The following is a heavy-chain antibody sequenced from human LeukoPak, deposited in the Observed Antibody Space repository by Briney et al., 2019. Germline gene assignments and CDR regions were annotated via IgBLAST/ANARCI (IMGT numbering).Heavy chain of an antibody. CDR3: ARESSGSNDAFDI. J-gene: IGHJ3*02. V-gene: IGHV4-34*01. Sequence: SETLSLTCAVYGGSFSGYYWTWIRQPPGKGLEWIGEINHSGSTNYNPSLKSRVTISVDTSKNQFSLKLSSVTAADTAVYYCARESSGSNDAFDIWGQGTMVTVSS. CDR1: GGSFSGYY. D-gene: IGHD1-26*01. CDR2: INHSGST.